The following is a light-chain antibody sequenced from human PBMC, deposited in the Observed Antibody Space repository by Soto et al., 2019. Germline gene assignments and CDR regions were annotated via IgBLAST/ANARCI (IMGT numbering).Light chain of an antibody. V-gene: IGKV1-5*01. CDR2: DAS. J-gene: IGKJ1*01. Sequence: DIQMTQSPSTLSASVGDRSTISCRASQSISSWLAWYQQKPGKAPKLLIYDASSLESGVPSRFSGSGFGTEFTLTISSLQPDDFATYYCQQYNSYSPWTFGQGTKVEIK. CDR3: QQYNSYSPWT. CDR1: QSISSW.